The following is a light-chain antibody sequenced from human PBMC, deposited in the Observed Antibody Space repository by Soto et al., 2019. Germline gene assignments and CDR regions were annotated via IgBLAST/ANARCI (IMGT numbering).Light chain of an antibody. J-gene: IGKJ1*01. V-gene: IGKV1-5*03. Sequence: DIQMTQSPSTLSGSVGCGVSITCRASQTISSWLAWYQQKPGKAPKLLIYKASTLKSGVPSRFSGSGSGTEFTLTITSLQHDDFATYYCQHYNSYSEAFGPGTKVDIK. CDR3: QHYNSYSEA. CDR2: KAS. CDR1: QTISSW.